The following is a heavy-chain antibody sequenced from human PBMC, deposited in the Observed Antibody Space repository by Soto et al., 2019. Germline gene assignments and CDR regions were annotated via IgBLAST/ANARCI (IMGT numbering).Heavy chain of an antibody. CDR1: GFIFSNAW. CDR2: IKSKSDGATT. Sequence: PGGSLRLSCAASGFIFSNAWMSWVRQAPGKGLEWVGRIKSKSDGATTDYAAPVKGRFTISRDDSKNMLYVQMNSLKSGDTAVYYCTTAIVDTPKVFDYWGQGTLVTVSS. CDR3: TTAIVDTPKVFDY. D-gene: IGHD5-18*01. V-gene: IGHV3-15*01. J-gene: IGHJ4*02.